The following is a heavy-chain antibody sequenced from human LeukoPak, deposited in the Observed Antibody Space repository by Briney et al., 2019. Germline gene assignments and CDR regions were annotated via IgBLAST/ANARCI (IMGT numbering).Heavy chain of an antibody. CDR2: IYYSGST. V-gene: IGHV4-38-2*02. Sequence: SETLSLTCTVSGYSISSGYYWGWIRQPPGKGLEWIGSIYYSGSTYYNPSLKSRVTISVDTSKNQFSLKLSSVTAEDTAVYYCARGEGLPWGQGTLVTVSS. CDR3: ARGEGLP. D-gene: IGHD1-26*01. J-gene: IGHJ5*02. CDR1: GYSISSGYY.